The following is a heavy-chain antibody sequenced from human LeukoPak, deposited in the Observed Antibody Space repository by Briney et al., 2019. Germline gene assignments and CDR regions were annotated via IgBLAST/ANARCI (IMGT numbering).Heavy chain of an antibody. V-gene: IGHV3-53*01. J-gene: IGHJ4*02. Sequence: GGSLRLSCAASGFTVSSNYMSWVRQAPGKGLEWVSVIYSGGSTYYADSVKGRFTISRDNSKNTLYLQMNSLRAEDTAVYYCAKGTLPRGYSYGYDLYYFDYWGQGTLVTVSS. CDR1: GFTVSSNY. CDR2: IYSGGST. CDR3: AKGTLPRGYSYGYDLYYFDY. D-gene: IGHD5-18*01.